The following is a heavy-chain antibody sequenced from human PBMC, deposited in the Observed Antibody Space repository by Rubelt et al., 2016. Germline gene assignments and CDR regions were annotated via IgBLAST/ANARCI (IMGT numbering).Heavy chain of an antibody. J-gene: IGHJ4*02. CDR3: AAGYNYKFDY. Sequence: SMNWVRQAPGKGLEWVSYISSSSSTIYYADSVKGRFTISRDNAKNSLYLQMNSLGAEDTAVYYCAAGYNYKFDYWGQGALVTVSS. V-gene: IGHV3-48*01. D-gene: IGHD5-24*01. CDR2: ISSSSSTI. CDR1: S.